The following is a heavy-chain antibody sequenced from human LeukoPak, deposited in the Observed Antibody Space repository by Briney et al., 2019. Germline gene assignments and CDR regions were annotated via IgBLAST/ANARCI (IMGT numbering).Heavy chain of an antibody. CDR1: GFTFSSQC. V-gene: IGHV3-7*01. D-gene: IGHD3-16*01. CDR3: ARAFS. J-gene: IGHJ5*02. Sequence: GGSLRLSCAASGFTFSSQCMGWVRQPPGKGLEWGANIKEDGREKTYVDSVKGRFTIYRDNAKNSLYLQMNSMRAEDTAVYYCARAFSWGQGTLVTVSS. CDR2: IKEDGREK.